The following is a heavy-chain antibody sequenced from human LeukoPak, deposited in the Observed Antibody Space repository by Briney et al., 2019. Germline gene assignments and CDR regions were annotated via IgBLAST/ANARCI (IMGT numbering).Heavy chain of an antibody. Sequence: SETLSLTCTASGGSISSYYWSWIRQPPGKGLEWIGYIYYSGSTNYNPSLKSRVTISVDTSKNQFSLKLSSVTAADTAVYYSARDIAVASYWYFDLWGRGTLVTVSS. CDR3: ARDIAVASYWYFDL. D-gene: IGHD6-19*01. V-gene: IGHV4-59*01. J-gene: IGHJ2*01. CDR1: GGSISSYY. CDR2: IYYSGST.